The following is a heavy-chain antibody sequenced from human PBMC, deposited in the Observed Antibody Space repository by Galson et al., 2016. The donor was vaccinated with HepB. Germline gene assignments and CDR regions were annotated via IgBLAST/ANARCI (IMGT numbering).Heavy chain of an antibody. V-gene: IGHV1-69*13. Sequence: SVKVSCKASGGTAAAITWVRQAPGQGLEWMGGIIPIFGTTNYAQKFQGRVTITADESTSTVYMELSSLRSEDTAVYYCARDLGRRYFDWSGWAYFYYMDVWGKGTTVTVSS. CDR1: GGTAAAI. J-gene: IGHJ6*03. CDR3: ARDLGRRYFDWSGWAYFYYMDV. D-gene: IGHD3-9*01. CDR2: IIPIFGTT.